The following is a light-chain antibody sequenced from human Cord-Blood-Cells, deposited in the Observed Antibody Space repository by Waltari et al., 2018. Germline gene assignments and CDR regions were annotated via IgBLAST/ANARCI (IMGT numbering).Light chain of an antibody. CDR2: DAS. J-gene: IGKJ1*01. Sequence: EIVFTQSPATLSLSPGDRATLSCRARQSVSSYLAWYQQTPGQAPRLLIYDASNRATGIPARFSGSGSGTDFTLTISSLEPEDFAVYYCQQRSNWPPTFGQGTKVEIK. CDR3: QQRSNWPPT. CDR1: QSVSSY. V-gene: IGKV3-11*01.